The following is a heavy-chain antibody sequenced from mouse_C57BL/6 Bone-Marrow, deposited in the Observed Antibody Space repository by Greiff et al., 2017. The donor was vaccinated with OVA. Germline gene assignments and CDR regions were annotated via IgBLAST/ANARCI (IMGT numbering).Heavy chain of an antibody. CDR1: GYTFTSYW. Sequence: QVQLQQSGAELVKPGASVKLSCKASGYTFTSYWMHWVKQRPGQGLEWIGMIHPNSGSTNYNAKFKSKATLTVDKSSSTAYMQLSSLTSEDSAVYYCARAHHAFAYWGQGTLVTVSA. CDR2: IHPNSGST. CDR3: ARAHHAFAY. J-gene: IGHJ3*01. V-gene: IGHV1-64*01.